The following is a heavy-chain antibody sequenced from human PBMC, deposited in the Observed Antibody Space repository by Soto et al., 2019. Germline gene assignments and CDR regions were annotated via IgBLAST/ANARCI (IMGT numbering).Heavy chain of an antibody. CDR2: IYHSGST. V-gene: IGHV4-4*02. CDR1: SGSISSAHW. J-gene: IGHJ6*02. CDR3: ATNSYYSLGV. Sequence: QVQLQESGPGLVKPSGTLSLTCAVSSGSISSAHWWNWVRQPPGKGLEWIGEIYHSGSTNYNPSLKSRVTVSVDRSMTQFSLKLASVTAADTAVYYCATNSYYSLGVWGQGTTVTVSS.